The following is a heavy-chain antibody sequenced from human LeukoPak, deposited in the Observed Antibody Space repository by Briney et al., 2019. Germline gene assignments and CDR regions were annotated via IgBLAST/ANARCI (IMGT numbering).Heavy chain of an antibody. J-gene: IGHJ4*02. Sequence: ASVKVSCKVSGYSFNDLSVHWVRQAPGKGLQWMGGYDPEYGDTIYAQNFQGRLTMTKDTSTATAFMEASSLRSEDTAVYYCTAVSLLRGYDVLTFYSYPNYFDFWGQGTLVTVSS. CDR2: YDPEYGDT. V-gene: IGHV1-24*01. CDR3: TAVSLLRGYDVLTFYSYPNYFDF. D-gene: IGHD3-9*01. CDR1: GYSFNDLS.